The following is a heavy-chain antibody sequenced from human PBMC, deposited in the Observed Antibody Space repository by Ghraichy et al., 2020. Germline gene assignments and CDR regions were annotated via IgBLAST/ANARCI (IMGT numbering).Heavy chain of an antibody. CDR3: ARVLGHYDILTGYYSYYYYMDV. CDR2: IYYSGST. Sequence: SETLSLTCTXXGXXISSGXXYWXWXRQPPGKGLEWIGYIYYSGSTYYNPSLKSRVTISVDTSKNQFSLKLSSVTAADTAVYYCARVLGHYDILTGYYSYYYYMDVWGKGTTVTVSS. D-gene: IGHD3-9*01. CDR1: GXXISSGXXY. J-gene: IGHJ6*03. V-gene: IGHV4-30-4*01.